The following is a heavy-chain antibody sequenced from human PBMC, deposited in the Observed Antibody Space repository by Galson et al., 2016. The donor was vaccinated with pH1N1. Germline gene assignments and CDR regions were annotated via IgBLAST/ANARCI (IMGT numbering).Heavy chain of an antibody. V-gene: IGHV3-20*04. CDR1: GFIFNDYA. D-gene: IGHD2-21*01. J-gene: IGHJ3*02. CDR3: VRKAYGDAFDI. CDR2: TLWNGAQT. Sequence: SLRLSCAASGFIFNDYAMIWVRQAPGKGLEWASDTLWNGAQTNYGESVRGRFTVSRHNAKKSLFLQMDSLRVEDTALYYCVRKAYGDAFDIWGQGTMVIVSS.